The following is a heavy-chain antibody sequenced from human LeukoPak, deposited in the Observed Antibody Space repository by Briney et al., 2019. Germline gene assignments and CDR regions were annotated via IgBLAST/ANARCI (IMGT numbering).Heavy chain of an antibody. CDR3: ATASRLSYDTFDI. D-gene: IGHD2/OR15-2a*01. J-gene: IGHJ3*02. V-gene: IGHV3-30*03. Sequence: GGSLRLSCAASGFTFTTYWMSWVRQAPGKGLEWVAVISYDGSHKYYADFVKGRFTISRDNSKNTLYLQMNSLRAEDTAVYYCATASRLSYDTFDIWGQGTVVTVSS. CDR2: ISYDGSHK. CDR1: GFTFTTYW.